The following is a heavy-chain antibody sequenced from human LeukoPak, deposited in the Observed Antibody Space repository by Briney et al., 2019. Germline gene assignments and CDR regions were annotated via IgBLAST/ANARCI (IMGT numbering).Heavy chain of an antibody. D-gene: IGHD6-6*01. V-gene: IGHV5-51*01. J-gene: IGHJ4*02. CDR1: GYSFTSYW. Sequence: GESLKISCKGSGYSFTSYWIGWVRQMPGKGVEWMGSIYPGDADTRYSPSFQGQVTISADKSINTAYLQWSSLNASATAMYYCARGGVAALPFDYWGQGTLVTVSS. CDR3: ARGGVAALPFDY. CDR2: IYPGDADT.